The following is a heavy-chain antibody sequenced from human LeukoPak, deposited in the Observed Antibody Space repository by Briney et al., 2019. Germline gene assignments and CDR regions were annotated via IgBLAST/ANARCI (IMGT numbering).Heavy chain of an antibody. Sequence: GVSLRLSCAASGFTVSSNYMSWVRQAPGKGLEWVSVIYSGGSTYYADSVKGRFTISRDNSKNTLYLQMNSLRAEDTAVYYCARVIGGSYQDAFDIWGQGTMVTVSS. CDR1: GFTVSSNY. CDR2: IYSGGST. CDR3: ARVIGGSYQDAFDI. D-gene: IGHD1-26*01. V-gene: IGHV3-66*01. J-gene: IGHJ3*02.